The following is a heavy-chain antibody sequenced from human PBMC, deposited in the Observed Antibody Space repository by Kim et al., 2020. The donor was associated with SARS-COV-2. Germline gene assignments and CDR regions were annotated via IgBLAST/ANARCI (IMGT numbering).Heavy chain of an antibody. CDR1: GFTFSSYS. CDR3: ARERLLWFGELSHIDY. CDR2: ISSSRSTI. Sequence: GGSLRRSCAASGFTFSSYSMNWVRQAPGKGLEWVSYISSSRSTIYYADSVKGRFTISRDNAKNSLYLQMNSLRDEDTAVYYCARERLLWFGELSHIDYWGQGTLVTVSS. J-gene: IGHJ4*02. D-gene: IGHD3-10*01. V-gene: IGHV3-48*02.